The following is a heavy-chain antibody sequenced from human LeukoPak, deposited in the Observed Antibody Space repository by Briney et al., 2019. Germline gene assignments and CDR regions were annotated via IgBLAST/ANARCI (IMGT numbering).Heavy chain of an antibody. Sequence: GGSLRLSCAASGFTFSNHWLTWVRHTPDKGLEWVANIKPDGSEKNYVDSVKGRFTISRDNAKDSLYLQLNSLTADDTAVYYCARSPLTQLEPDFFDSWGQGTLVIVSS. V-gene: IGHV3-7*01. CDR1: GFTFSNHW. CDR2: IKPDGSEK. CDR3: ARSPLTQLEPDFFDS. D-gene: IGHD1-1*01. J-gene: IGHJ4*02.